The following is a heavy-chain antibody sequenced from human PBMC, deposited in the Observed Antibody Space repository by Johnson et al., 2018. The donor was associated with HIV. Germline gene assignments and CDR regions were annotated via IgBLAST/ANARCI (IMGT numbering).Heavy chain of an antibody. J-gene: IGHJ3*02. CDR2: ISYDGSNK. D-gene: IGHD6-6*01. CDR1: GFTFSSYA. V-gene: IGHV3-30*04. Sequence: QVQLVESGGGVVQPGRSLRLSCAASGFTFSSYAMHWVRQAPGKGLEWVAVISYDGSNKYYADSVKGRFTISRDNSKNTLYLQMNSLRAEDTAVYYCARGVYSSSFDAFDIWGQGTMVTVSS. CDR3: ARGVYSSSFDAFDI.